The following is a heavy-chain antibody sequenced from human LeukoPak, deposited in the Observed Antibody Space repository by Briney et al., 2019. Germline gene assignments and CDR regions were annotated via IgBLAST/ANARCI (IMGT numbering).Heavy chain of an antibody. Sequence: SETLSLTCAVYGGSFSGYYWSWIRQPPGKGLEWIGEINHSGSTNYNPSLKSRVTISVDTSKNQFSLKLSSVTAADTAVYYCARLIPRRSIAAAPFDYWGQGTLVTVSS. CDR3: ARLIPRRSIAAAPFDY. J-gene: IGHJ4*02. CDR1: GGSFSGYY. D-gene: IGHD6-13*01. CDR2: INHSGST. V-gene: IGHV4-34*01.